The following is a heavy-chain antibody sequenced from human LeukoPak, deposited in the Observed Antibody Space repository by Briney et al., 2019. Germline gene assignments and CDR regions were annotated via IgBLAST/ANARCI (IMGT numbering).Heavy chain of an antibody. CDR3: AKDHGDHAKNWYFDL. CDR2: ISAGGDTT. D-gene: IGHD4-17*01. J-gene: IGHJ2*01. CDR1: GFTFSSYV. V-gene: IGHV3-23*01. Sequence: GGSLRLSCAASGFTFSSYVISWVRQAPGKGLEWVSGISAGGDTTHYADSVRGRFTISRDNSKNTLYLQMNGLRAEDTAVHYCAKDHGDHAKNWYFDLWGRGTLVTVSS.